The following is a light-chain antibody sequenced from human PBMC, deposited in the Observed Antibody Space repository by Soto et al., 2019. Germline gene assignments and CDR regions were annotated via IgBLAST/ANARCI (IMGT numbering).Light chain of an antibody. J-gene: IGKJ1*01. Sequence: AEFQATLSLSPGEKAPVSSMASQSVSSSYLAWYQQRPGQAPRLLIYGASSRAPGIPDRFSGSGSRTDFTLIITRLEPEDFAFYYCQQYGSSPWTFGQGTKVDI. V-gene: IGKV3-20*01. CDR1: QSVSSSY. CDR2: GAS. CDR3: QQYGSSPWT.